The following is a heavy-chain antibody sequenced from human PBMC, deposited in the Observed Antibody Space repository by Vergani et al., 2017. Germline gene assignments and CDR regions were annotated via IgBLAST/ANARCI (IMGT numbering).Heavy chain of an antibody. CDR1: GGSISSAPYY. Sequence: QLQLQESGPGLVKPSETLSLTCTVSGGSISSAPYYWSWLRQPAGKGLEWIGRIDVRGSTNYNPSLNSRVSISADTSKSQISLTLTSVTAADTAVYYCARAPNIPTGSGSYALGYWGQGTLVTVSS. CDR2: IDVRGST. CDR3: ARAPNIPTGSGSYALGY. J-gene: IGHJ4*02. D-gene: IGHD3-10*01. V-gene: IGHV4-61*02.